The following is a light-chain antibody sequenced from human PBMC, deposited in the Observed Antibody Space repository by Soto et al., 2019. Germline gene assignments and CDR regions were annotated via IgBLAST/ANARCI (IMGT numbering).Light chain of an antibody. CDR3: AAWDDSLNGYV. Sequence: QSVLTQPPSASGTPGQRVTISCSGSSSNIGSNSVNWYQQLPGTAPKLLIYSNDRRPSGVPDRFSGSKSGTSASLAISGLQSEDEADYYCAAWDDSLNGYVFVTGTKVTGL. J-gene: IGLJ1*01. CDR1: SSNIGSNS. CDR2: SND. V-gene: IGLV1-44*01.